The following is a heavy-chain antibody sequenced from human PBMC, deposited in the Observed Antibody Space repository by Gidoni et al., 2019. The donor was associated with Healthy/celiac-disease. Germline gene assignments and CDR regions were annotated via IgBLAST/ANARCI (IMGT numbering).Heavy chain of an antibody. J-gene: IGHJ5*02. D-gene: IGHD3-10*01. CDR2: INPNSGGT. V-gene: IGHV1-2*02. CDR1: GYTFTGYY. CDR3: ARLLPRGSGSYYKFDWFDP. Sequence: QVQLVQSGAEVKKPGASVKVSCKASGYTFTGYYMHWVRQAPGQGLEWMGWINPNSGGTNYAQKFQGRVTMTRDTSISTAYMELSRLRSDDTAVYYCARLLPRGSGSYYKFDWFDPWGQGTLVTVSS.